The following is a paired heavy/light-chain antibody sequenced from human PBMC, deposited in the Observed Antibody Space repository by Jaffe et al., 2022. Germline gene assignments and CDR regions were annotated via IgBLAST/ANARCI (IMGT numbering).Light chain of an antibody. V-gene: IGLV2-23*02. CDR1: SSDNL. J-gene: IGLJ1*01. CDR2: EVI. CDR3: CSNAGGPVILYV. Sequence: QSALTQPASVSGSPGQSITISCIGTSSDNLVSWYQQHPGEAPKLIIYEVIKRPSGVSHRFSGSKSGNTASLTISGLQAEDEADYYCCSNAGGPVILYVFGTGTTVTVL.
Heavy chain of an antibody. CDR2: IFLSGS. J-gene: IGHJ4*02. V-gene: IGHV4-4*02. CDR3: AKNGVPWYFES. CDR1: GGSFTSGTW. D-gene: IGHD2-15*01. Sequence: QVQLQESGPGLVKPSGTLSLTCSVSGGSFTSGTWWTWIRQPPGKGLEWIGEIFLSGSHYNPSLKSRLTISLDKSNNQFSLSLTSVTAADTAVYYCAKNGVPWYFESWGQGILVTVSS.